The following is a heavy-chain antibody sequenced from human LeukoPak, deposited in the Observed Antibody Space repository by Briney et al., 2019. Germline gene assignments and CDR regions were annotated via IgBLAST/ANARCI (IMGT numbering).Heavy chain of an antibody. CDR3: ARAHCSGGSCYGGNWFDP. V-gene: IGHV1-2*02. Sequence: ASVKVSCKASGYTFTGYYMHWVRQAPGQGLEWMGWINPNSGGTNYAQKFQGRVTMTRDTSISTAYMELSSLRSDDTAVYYCARAHCSGGSCYGGNWFDPWGQGTLVTVSS. CDR1: GYTFTGYY. D-gene: IGHD2-15*01. CDR2: INPNSGGT. J-gene: IGHJ5*02.